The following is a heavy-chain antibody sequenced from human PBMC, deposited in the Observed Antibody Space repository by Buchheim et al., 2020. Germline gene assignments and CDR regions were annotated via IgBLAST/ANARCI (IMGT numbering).Heavy chain of an antibody. V-gene: IGHV3-30-3*01. CDR2: ISYDGSNK. J-gene: IGHJ4*02. Sequence: QVQLVESGGGVVQPGRSLRLSCAASGFTFSSYAMHWVRQAPGKGLEWVAVISYDGSNKYYADSVKGRFTISRDNSKNTLYLQMNSLRAEDTAVYYCASAAGSFDNWGQGTL. CDR3: ASAAGSFDN. D-gene: IGHD6-25*01. CDR1: GFTFSSYA.